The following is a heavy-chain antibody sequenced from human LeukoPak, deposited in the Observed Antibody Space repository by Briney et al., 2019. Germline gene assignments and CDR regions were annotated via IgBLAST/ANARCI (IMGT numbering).Heavy chain of an antibody. CDR1: GGSFSGYY. Sequence: PTESLSLTCAVYGGSFSGYYCSWVRQPPGRGLELIGEINHRRRTNYSPPPERRVTISVDTSKKQLSLKLSSVTAADTAVYYCARRFLAPRRRGLTYYYYMDVCGKGTTVTVSS. D-gene: IGHD6-6*01. CDR3: ARRFLAPRRRGLTYYYYMDV. V-gene: IGHV4-34*01. CDR2: INHRRRT. J-gene: IGHJ6*03.